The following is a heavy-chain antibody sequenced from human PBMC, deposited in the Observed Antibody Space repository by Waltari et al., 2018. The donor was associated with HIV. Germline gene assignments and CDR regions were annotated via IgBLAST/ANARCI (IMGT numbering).Heavy chain of an antibody. D-gene: IGHD1-26*01. CDR2: MRSEDYGETK. J-gene: IGHJ2*01. CDR3: SRESQNFVRETNWDFDL. CDR1: GFTLGEYS. V-gene: IGHV3-49*03. Sequence: QPVDAVGDLVQPGRSLSLSCPGFGFTLGEYSFAWFRKPPGKGLEEFVFMRSEDYGETKQDAASVKSRFNITRDDSKTIAYLQRNSLKTENTAVYYCSRESQNFVRETNWDFDLWGRGTLVTVSS.